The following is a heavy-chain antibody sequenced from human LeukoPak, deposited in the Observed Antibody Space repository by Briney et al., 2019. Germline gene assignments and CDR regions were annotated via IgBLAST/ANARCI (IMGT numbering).Heavy chain of an antibody. V-gene: IGHV4-39*01. CDR3: ASSNVLLWFGEFYYFDY. J-gene: IGHJ4*02. D-gene: IGHD3-10*01. Sequence: SETLSLTCTVSGGSISSSSYYWGWIRRPPGKGLEWIGSIYYSGSTYYNPSLKSRVTISVGTSKNQFSLKLSSVTAADTAVYYCASSNVLLWFGEFYYFDYWGQGTLVTVSS. CDR2: IYYSGST. CDR1: GGSISSSSYY.